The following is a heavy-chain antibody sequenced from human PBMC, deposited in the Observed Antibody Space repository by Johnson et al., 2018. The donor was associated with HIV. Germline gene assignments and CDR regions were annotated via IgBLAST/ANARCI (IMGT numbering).Heavy chain of an antibody. Sequence: EMQLVESGGDLVQPGWSLRLSCIGSGFTFSHNWMSWVRQAPGKGLEWVGRFKSKTDGGTTDYGAPVKGRFTISRDDSKNTLFLQMNSLKTEDTAVYYCWSQWTIISFGGANAFDIWGQGTMVTVSS. CDR2: FKSKTDGGTT. D-gene: IGHD3-16*01. V-gene: IGHV3-15*01. CDR1: GFTFSHNW. CDR3: WSQWTIISFGGANAFDI. J-gene: IGHJ3*02.